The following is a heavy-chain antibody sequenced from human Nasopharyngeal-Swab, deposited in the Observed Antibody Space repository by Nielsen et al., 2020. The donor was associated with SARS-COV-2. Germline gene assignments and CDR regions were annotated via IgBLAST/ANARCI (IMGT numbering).Heavy chain of an antibody. J-gene: IGHJ3*02. CDR2: IYYNGST. Sequence: SETLSLTCTVSGGSISSYYWSWIRQPPGKGLEWIGYIYYNGSTNYNPSLKSRVTISVDTSKNQFSLKLSSVTAADTVVYYCARDGGIAVAGTAFDIWGQGTMVTVSS. CDR1: GGSISSYY. D-gene: IGHD6-19*01. CDR3: ARDGGIAVAGTAFDI. V-gene: IGHV4-59*01.